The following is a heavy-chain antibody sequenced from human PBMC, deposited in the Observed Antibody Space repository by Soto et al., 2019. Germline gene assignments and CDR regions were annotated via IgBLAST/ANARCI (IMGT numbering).Heavy chain of an antibody. CDR1: GGSISSYY. V-gene: IGHV4-59*01. Sequence: SETLSLTCTVSGGSISSYYWSWIRQPPGKGLEWIGYIYYSGSTNYNPSLKSRVTIPVDTSKNQFSLKLSSVTAADTAVYYCASNYYDSSGYYPPPGYFQHWGQGTLVTVSS. D-gene: IGHD3-22*01. J-gene: IGHJ1*01. CDR2: IYYSGST. CDR3: ASNYYDSSGYYPPPGYFQH.